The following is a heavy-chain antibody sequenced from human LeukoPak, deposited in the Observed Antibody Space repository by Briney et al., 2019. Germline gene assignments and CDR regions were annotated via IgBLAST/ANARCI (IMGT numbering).Heavy chain of an antibody. V-gene: IGHV3-23*01. D-gene: IGHD3-10*01. Sequence: GGSLRLSCGASGLTVSSYGMSWVRQAPGKGLEWVSTIIGSAVNTYYADSVRGRFTISRDDSKNTVYLQMNSLRAEDTAVYSCAKYTSGTSYRGLDQWGQGTLVTVSS. J-gene: IGHJ4*02. CDR3: AKYTSGTSYRGLDQ. CDR2: IIGSAVNT. CDR1: GLTVSSYG.